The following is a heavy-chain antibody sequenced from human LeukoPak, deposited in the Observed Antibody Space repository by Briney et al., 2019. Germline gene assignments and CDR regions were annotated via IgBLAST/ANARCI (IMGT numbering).Heavy chain of an antibody. CDR1: GFTFDDYG. J-gene: IGHJ3*02. Sequence: GGSLRLSCAASGFTFDDYGMSWVRQAPGKGLVWVSRINSDGSSTSYADSVKGRFTISRDNAKNTLYLQMNSLRAEDTAVYYCARTEILWFGDNDAFDIWGQGTMVTVSS. D-gene: IGHD3-10*01. CDR2: INSDGSST. V-gene: IGHV3-74*01. CDR3: ARTEILWFGDNDAFDI.